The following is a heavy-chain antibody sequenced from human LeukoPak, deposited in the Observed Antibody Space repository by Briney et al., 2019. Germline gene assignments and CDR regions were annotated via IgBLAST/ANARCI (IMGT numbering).Heavy chain of an antibody. V-gene: IGHV3-21*01. J-gene: IGHJ6*04. Sequence: GGSLRLSCAASGFIFSTYSMNWVRQAPGKGLEWVSSISSSSSYIYYADSVKGRFTISRDNAKNSLYLQMNSLRAEDTAVYYCAELGITMIGGVWGKGTTVTISS. CDR3: AELGITMIGGV. CDR1: GFIFSTYS. D-gene: IGHD3-10*02. CDR2: ISSSSSYI.